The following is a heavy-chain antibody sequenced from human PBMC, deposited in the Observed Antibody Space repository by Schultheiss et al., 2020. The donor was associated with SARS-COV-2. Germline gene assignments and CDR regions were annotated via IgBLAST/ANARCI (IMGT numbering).Heavy chain of an antibody. CDR2: ISYDGSNK. J-gene: IGHJ4*02. CDR1: GFTFSSYG. V-gene: IGHV3-30*18. D-gene: IGHD1-26*01. Sequence: GESLKISCAASGFTFSSYGMHWVRQAPGKGLEWVAVISYDGSNKYYADSVKGRFTTSRDNSKNTLYLQTNSLRAEDTAVYYCVKDKVGATGYWGQGALVTVSS. CDR3: VKDKVGATGY.